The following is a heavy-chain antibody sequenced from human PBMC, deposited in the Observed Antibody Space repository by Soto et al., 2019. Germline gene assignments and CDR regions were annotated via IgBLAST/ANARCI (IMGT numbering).Heavy chain of an antibody. Sequence: SETLSLTCTVSGGSISSGCYYWSWIRQPPGKGLEWIGDIYYSGSTNYNPSLKSRVTISVDTSKNQFSLKLSSVTAADTAVYFCARRYGLSAFDIWGQGTMVTVSS. J-gene: IGHJ3*02. CDR3: ARRYGLSAFDI. CDR1: GGSISSGCYY. CDR2: IYYSGST. V-gene: IGHV4-61*01. D-gene: IGHD3-10*01.